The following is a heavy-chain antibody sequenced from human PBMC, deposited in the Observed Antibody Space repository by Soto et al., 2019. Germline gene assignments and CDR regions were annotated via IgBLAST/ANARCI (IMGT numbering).Heavy chain of an antibody. CDR1: GGSISSGGYY. Sequence: SETLCLTCTVSGGSISSGGYYWSWIRQHPGKGLEWIGYIYYSGSTYYNPSLKSRVTISVDTSKNQFSLKLSSVTAADTAVYYCARDRISYYYGSGSYYNWFDPWGQGTLVTVSS. V-gene: IGHV4-31*03. J-gene: IGHJ5*02. D-gene: IGHD3-10*01. CDR2: IYYSGST. CDR3: ARDRISYYYGSGSYYNWFDP.